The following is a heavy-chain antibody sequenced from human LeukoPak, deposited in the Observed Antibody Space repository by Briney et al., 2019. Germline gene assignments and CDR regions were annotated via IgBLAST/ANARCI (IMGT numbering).Heavy chain of an antibody. J-gene: IGHJ4*02. CDR3: AIHPLVRDGYNFDY. V-gene: IGHV3-21*01. D-gene: IGHD5-24*01. CDR1: GFTFSSYS. CDR2: ISSSSSYI. Sequence: NPGESLRLSCAASGFTFSSYSMNWVRQAPGKGLEWVSSISSSSSYIYYADSVKGRFTISRDNAKNSLYLQMNSLRAEDTAVYYCAIHPLVRDGYNFDYWGQGTLVTVSS.